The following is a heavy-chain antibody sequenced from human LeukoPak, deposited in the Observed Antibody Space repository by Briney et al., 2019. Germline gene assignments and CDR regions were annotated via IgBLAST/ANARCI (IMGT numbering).Heavy chain of an antibody. Sequence: GGSLRLSCAASGFSFNSYSMNWVRQAPGKGLEWLPYISSSGNTMYYADSVKGRFTISRDNANNSLFLQLNSLTVEDMAVYYCARDLDYGLDYWGQGTLVTVSS. CDR3: ARDLDYGLDY. CDR1: GFSFNSYS. V-gene: IGHV3-48*01. CDR2: ISSSGNTM. D-gene: IGHD4-17*01. J-gene: IGHJ4*02.